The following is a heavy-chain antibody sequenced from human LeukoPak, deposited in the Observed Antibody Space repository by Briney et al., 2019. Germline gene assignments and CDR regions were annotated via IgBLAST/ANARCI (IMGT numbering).Heavy chain of an antibody. CDR3: ASSGWLETVYYFDD. CDR1: GGSISSSSYY. J-gene: IGHJ4*02. D-gene: IGHD6-19*01. V-gene: IGHV4-39*01. CDR2: IYYSGST. Sequence: PSETLSLTCTVSGGSISSSSYYWGWIRQPPGKGREWIGSIYYSGSTYYNPSLKSRGIISVDPSKNQFSLKLSSVTAADTAVYYCASSGWLETVYYFDDWGQGTLVTVSS.